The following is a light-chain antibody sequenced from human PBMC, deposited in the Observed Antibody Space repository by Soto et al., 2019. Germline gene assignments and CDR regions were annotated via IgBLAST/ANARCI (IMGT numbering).Light chain of an antibody. V-gene: IGKV1-6*01. J-gene: IGKJ1*01. CDR1: QGIRSE. CDR2: AAS. CDR3: LHDYNYPRT. Sequence: AIPMTQSPSSLSASVGDRVIITCRASQGIRSELAWYQQKPGKAPDLLIYAASTLQPGVPYRFSGSGSGTDFTLTISNLQPEDFATYYCLHDYNYPRTFGQGTKVDIK.